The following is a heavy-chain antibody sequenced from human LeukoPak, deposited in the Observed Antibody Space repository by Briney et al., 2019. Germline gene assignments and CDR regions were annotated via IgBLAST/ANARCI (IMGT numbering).Heavy chain of an antibody. CDR1: GGSFSGYY. CDR3: AGIVVVAATRGNFDY. J-gene: IGHJ4*02. V-gene: IGHV4-34*01. CDR2: INHSGST. D-gene: IGHD2-15*01. Sequence: PSETLSLTCAVYGGSFSGYYWSWIRQPPGKGLERIGEINHSGSTNYNPSLKSRVTISVDTSKNQFSLKLSSVTAADTAVYYCAGIVVVAATRGNFDYWGQGTLVTVSS.